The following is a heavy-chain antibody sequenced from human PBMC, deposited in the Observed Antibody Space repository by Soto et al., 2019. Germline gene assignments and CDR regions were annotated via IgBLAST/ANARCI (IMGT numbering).Heavy chain of an antibody. CDR3: ARVDSNGGLDS. CDR2: IYYSGTT. J-gene: IGHJ5*01. CDR1: GYSISSSNW. Sequence: SETLSLTCAVSGYSISSSNWWGWIRQPPGKGLEWIGYIYYSGTTYYNPSLKSRVTISVDTSKNHFSLNLSSVTAADTAVYYCARVDSNGGLDSWGQGILVTVSS. V-gene: IGHV4-28*03. D-gene: IGHD3-22*01.